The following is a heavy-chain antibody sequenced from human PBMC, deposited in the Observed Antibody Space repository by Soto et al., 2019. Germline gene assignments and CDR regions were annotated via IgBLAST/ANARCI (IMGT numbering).Heavy chain of an antibody. V-gene: IGHV3-74*01. D-gene: IGHD2-2*01. CDR2: VNSDGSFT. J-gene: IGHJ6*03. Sequence: EVQLVESGGGLVQPEGSLRLSCAASGLTFSSYWMHWVRQVPGKGLVWVSRVNSDGSFTTYADSVKDRFTISRDNAKNTLYLQMNSLRAEDTALYYCVRETPSVDHYYFYMDVWGKGTTVTVSS. CDR1: GLTFSSYW. CDR3: VRETPSVDHYYFYMDV.